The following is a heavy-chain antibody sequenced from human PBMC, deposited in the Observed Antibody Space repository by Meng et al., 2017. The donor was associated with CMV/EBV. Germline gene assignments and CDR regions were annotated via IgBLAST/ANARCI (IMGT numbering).Heavy chain of an antibody. J-gene: IGHJ4*02. CDR2: ISAYNGNT. CDR3: ARGGRYYYDSSGYCDY. D-gene: IGHD3-22*01. V-gene: IGHV1-18*01. CDR1: GYTFTSYG. Sequence: QVQRVQTAAEVKKAWASGKVSCKASGYTFTSYGISWVRQAPGQGLEWMGWISAYNGNTNYAQKLQGRVTMTTDTSTSTAYMELRSLRSDDTAVYYCARGGRYYYDSSGYCDYWGQGTLVTVSS.